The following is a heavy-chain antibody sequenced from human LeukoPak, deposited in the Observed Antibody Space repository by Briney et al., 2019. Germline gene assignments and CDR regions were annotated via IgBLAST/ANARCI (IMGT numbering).Heavy chain of an antibody. Sequence: SETLSLTCTVSGGSIGSYYGSWIRQLAGKGREWIGRIYTSGGTNYNPSLKRRVTMSVDTSKNQFSLKLSSVTAADTAVYYCARWDSAAPQGFDYWGQGTLLTVSS. V-gene: IGHV4-4*07. D-gene: IGHD1-26*01. CDR2: IYTSGGT. CDR1: GGSIGSYY. CDR3: ARWDSAAPQGFDY. J-gene: IGHJ4*02.